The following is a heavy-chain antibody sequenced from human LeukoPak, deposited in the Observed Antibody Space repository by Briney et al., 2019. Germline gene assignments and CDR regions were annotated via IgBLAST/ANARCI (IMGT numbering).Heavy chain of an antibody. V-gene: IGHV4-39*01. J-gene: IGHJ6*02. CDR2: ILYSGDT. CDR3: ARGEYSTSDFYYSGMDV. D-gene: IGHD6-13*01. CDR1: GGSISSGTYY. Sequence: SETLSLTCSVSGGSISSGTYYWAWIRQPPGRGLEWIGTILYSGDTYYSPSLKSRVTISADTSKNQLSLRVSSVTAADTAVYYCARGEYSTSDFYYSGMDVWGQGTTVTVSS.